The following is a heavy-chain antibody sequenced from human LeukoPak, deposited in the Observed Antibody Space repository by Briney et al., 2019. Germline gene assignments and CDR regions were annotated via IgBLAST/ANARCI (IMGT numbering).Heavy chain of an antibody. Sequence: SETLSLICTVSGGSISSHYWSWIRQPPGKGLEWIGYIYYSGSTNYNPSLKSRVTISVDTSKNQFSLKLSSVTAADTAVYYCARGSSSSWYSSLYYYYYMDVWGKGTTVTVSS. J-gene: IGHJ6*03. CDR2: IYYSGST. CDR3: ARGSSSSWYSSLYYYYYMDV. CDR1: GGSISSHY. V-gene: IGHV4-59*11. D-gene: IGHD6-13*01.